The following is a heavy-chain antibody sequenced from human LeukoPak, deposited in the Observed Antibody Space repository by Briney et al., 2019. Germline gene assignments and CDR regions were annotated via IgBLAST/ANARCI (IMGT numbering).Heavy chain of an antibody. J-gene: IGHJ4*02. CDR3: AREQSPKWGREYYFDY. Sequence: PGGSLRLSCAASGFTFSSYAMHWVRQAPGNGLEWVAVISYDGSNKYYADSVKGRFTISRDNSKNTLYLQMNSLRAEDTAVYYCAREQSPKWGREYYFDYWGQGTLVTVSS. CDR1: GFTFSSYA. D-gene: IGHD7-27*01. CDR2: ISYDGSNK. V-gene: IGHV3-30-3*01.